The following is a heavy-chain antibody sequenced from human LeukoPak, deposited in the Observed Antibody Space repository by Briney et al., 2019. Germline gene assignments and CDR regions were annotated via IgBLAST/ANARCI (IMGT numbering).Heavy chain of an antibody. D-gene: IGHD6-19*01. J-gene: IGHJ4*02. V-gene: IGHV3-30*04. CDR2: ISYDGSNK. Sequence: QTGGSLRLSCAASGFTFSSYAMHWVRQAPGKGLEWVAVISYDGSNKYYADSVRGRFTISRDNSKNTLYLQMNSLRAEDTAVYYCAKDVRAVAPYYFDYWGQGTLVTVSS. CDR1: GFTFSSYA. CDR3: AKDVRAVAPYYFDY.